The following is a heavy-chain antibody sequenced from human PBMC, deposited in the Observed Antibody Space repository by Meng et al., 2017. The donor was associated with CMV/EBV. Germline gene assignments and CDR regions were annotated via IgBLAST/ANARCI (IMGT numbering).Heavy chain of an antibody. CDR2: IKQDGSEK. V-gene: IGHV3-7*01. CDR3: TRGNNYDFWSGDAFDI. D-gene: IGHD3-3*01. Sequence: GESLKISCAASGFTCSSYWMSWVRQAPGKGLEWVANIKQDGSEKYYVDSVKGRFTISRDNAKNSLYLQMNSLRAEDTAVYYCTRGNNYDFWSGDAFDIWGQGTMVTVSS. CDR1: GFTCSSYW. J-gene: IGHJ3*02.